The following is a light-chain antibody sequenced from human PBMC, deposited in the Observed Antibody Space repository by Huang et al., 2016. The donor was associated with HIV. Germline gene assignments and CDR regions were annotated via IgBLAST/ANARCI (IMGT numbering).Light chain of an antibody. CDR3: QQSQNTPWT. Sequence: DIQMTQSPSSLSASIGDRVTMTCRANHNINSNLNWYQQKTGKAPKLLIFIATYLASGVPSMFSGSGSGTHFTLTINGLQPEDLATYFCQQSQNTPWTFGQGSRLEIK. CDR1: HNINSN. CDR2: IAT. J-gene: IGKJ1*01. V-gene: IGKV1-39*01.